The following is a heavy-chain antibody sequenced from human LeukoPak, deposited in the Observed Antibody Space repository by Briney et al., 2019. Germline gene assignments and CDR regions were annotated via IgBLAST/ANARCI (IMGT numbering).Heavy chain of an antibody. Sequence: GGPLRLSCAASGFTFSSYGMHWVRQAPGKGLEWVAVISYDGSNKYYADSVKGRFTISRDNSKNTLYLQMNSLRAEDTAVYYCAKSASGWYLDAFDIWGQGTMVTVSS. J-gene: IGHJ3*02. CDR2: ISYDGSNK. D-gene: IGHD6-19*01. V-gene: IGHV3-30*18. CDR1: GFTFSSYG. CDR3: AKSASGWYLDAFDI.